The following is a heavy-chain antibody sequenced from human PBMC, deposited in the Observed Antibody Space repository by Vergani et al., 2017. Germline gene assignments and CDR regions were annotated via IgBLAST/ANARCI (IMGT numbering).Heavy chain of an antibody. D-gene: IGHD2-15*01. Sequence: EVQLVQSGAEVKKPGESLKTSYKGSGYSFTTYWIGCVRQMPGKGLEWMVIIHPSDSDTRYSPSFQGQVTISADKSISTGYLQWSSLKASATAMYYCAGQKDRRSWFDPWGQGTLVTVSS. J-gene: IGHJ5*02. CDR1: GYSFTTYW. V-gene: IGHV5-51*01. CDR2: IHPSDSDT. CDR3: AGQKDRRSWFDP.